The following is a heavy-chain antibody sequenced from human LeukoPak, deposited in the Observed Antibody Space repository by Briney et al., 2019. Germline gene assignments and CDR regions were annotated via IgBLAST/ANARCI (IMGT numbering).Heavy chain of an antibody. CDR2: IIPIFGTA. Sequence: SVKVSCKASGGTLSRFAISWVRQAPGQGLEWMGGIIPIFGTANYAQKFQGRVTITADESTSTAYMELSSLRSEDTAVYYCARVTAGFGELYYGDWGQGTLVTVSS. V-gene: IGHV1-69*01. CDR1: GGTLSRFA. D-gene: IGHD3-10*01. CDR3: ARVTAGFGELYYGD. J-gene: IGHJ4*02.